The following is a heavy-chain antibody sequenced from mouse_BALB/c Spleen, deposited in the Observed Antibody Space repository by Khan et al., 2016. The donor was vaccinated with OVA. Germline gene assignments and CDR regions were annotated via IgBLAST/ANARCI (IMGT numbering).Heavy chain of an antibody. Sequence: VQLQQSGPGLVKPSQSLSLTCTVTGYSITSDYAWNWIRQFPGNKLEWMGFISYSGNTNYNPSLKSRISITRDTSTNQFFLQLNSVTTEDTATYYCARVYGGDFDYWGKGTTLTVSS. D-gene: IGHD1-1*01. CDR2: ISYSGNT. J-gene: IGHJ2*01. V-gene: IGHV3-2*02. CDR3: ARVYGGDFDY. CDR1: GYSITSDYA.